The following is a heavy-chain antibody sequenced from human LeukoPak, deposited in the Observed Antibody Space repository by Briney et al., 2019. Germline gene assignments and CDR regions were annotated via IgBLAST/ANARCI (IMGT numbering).Heavy chain of an antibody. CDR2: IYYSGST. Sequence: SETLSLTCTVSGGSISLYHWSWIRQPPGKGLEWIGHIYYSGSTNYNPSLKSRVTISMDTSKNQFSLKLSSVTAADTAVYYCARGDFSGGYCYDYWGQGTLVTVSS. J-gene: IGHJ4*02. CDR1: GGSISLYH. V-gene: IGHV4-59*01. CDR3: ARGDFSGGYCYDY. D-gene: IGHD2-15*01.